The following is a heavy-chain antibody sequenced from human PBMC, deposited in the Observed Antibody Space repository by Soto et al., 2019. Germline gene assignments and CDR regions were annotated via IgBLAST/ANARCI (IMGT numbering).Heavy chain of an antibody. CDR3: ARHLESARAFGV. CDR2: IYPDDSDA. CDR1: GFTFADYW. D-gene: IGHD6-6*01. Sequence: GESLKISCKGSGFTFADYWIGWVRQMPGKGLEWMGIIYPDDSDARYSPSFAGQVTMSVDRSTSTAYLQWSSLEASDTAIYDCARHLESARAFGVWGKGTLVTVSS. J-gene: IGHJ4*02. V-gene: IGHV5-51*01.